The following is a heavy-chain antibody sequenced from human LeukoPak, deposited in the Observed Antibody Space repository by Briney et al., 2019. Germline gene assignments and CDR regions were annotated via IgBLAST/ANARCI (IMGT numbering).Heavy chain of an antibody. V-gene: IGHV3-66*01. CDR1: GFTVSSNY. J-gene: IGHJ4*02. Sequence: GGSLRLSCAASGFTVSSNYMSWARQAPGKGLEWVSVIYSGGSTYYADSVKGRFTISRDNSKNTLYLQMNSLRAEDTAVYYCASCSLGGSSWTPLDYWGQGTLVTVSS. CDR3: ASCSLGGSSWTPLDY. D-gene: IGHD6-13*01. CDR2: IYSGGST.